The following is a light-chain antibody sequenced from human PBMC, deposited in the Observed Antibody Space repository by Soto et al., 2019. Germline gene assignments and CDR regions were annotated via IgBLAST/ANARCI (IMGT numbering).Light chain of an antibody. CDR3: CSFARGSTLV. CDR2: EGS. V-gene: IGLV2-23*01. CDR1: SSDVGSYNL. J-gene: IGLJ3*02. Sequence: QSVLTQPASVSGSPGQSITISCTGTSSDVGSYNLVSWYQQHPGNAPKLLIYEGSKRPSGVSNRFFGSKSGNTASLTISGLQAEDEADYYCCSFARGSTLVFGGGTKVTV.